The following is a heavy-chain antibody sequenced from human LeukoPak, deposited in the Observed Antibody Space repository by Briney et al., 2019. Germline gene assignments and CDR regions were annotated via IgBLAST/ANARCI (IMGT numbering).Heavy chain of an antibody. CDR2: ISHSGST. D-gene: IGHD3-10*01. J-gene: IGHJ4*02. Sequence: PSETLSLTCAVYGGSFSGYYWTWIRQPPGKGLEWIGEISHSGSTNYNPSLKSRVTISVDTSKNQFSLKLSSVTAADTAVYYCARHWGARITMVRGVIRGMDYWGQGTLVTVSS. CDR1: GGSFSGYY. V-gene: IGHV4-34*01. CDR3: ARHWGARITMVRGVIRGMDY.